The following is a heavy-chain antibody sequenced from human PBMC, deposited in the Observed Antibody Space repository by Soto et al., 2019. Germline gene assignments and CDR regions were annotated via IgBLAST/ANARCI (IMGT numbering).Heavy chain of an antibody. Sequence: SVKVSCKASGGTFSSYTISWVRQAPGQGLEWMGRIIPILGIANYAQKFQGRVTITADKSTSTAYMELSSLRSEDTAVYYCARDQGYSSSWSPYYYYGMDVWGQGTTVTVSS. CDR2: IIPILGIA. V-gene: IGHV1-69*04. D-gene: IGHD6-13*01. J-gene: IGHJ6*02. CDR3: ARDQGYSSSWSPYYYYGMDV. CDR1: GGTFSSYT.